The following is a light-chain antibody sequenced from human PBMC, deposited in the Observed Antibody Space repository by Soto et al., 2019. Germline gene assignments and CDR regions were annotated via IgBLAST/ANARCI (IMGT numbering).Light chain of an antibody. J-gene: IGLJ2*01. Sequence: QSVLTQPPSVSGAPGQRVTISCTGSSSNIGAGYDVHWYQQLPGTAPKVLIYGNSNRPSGVPDRFSGSKSGTSASLAITGXQAEDXAGYXCQSYDSSLSGVVFGGGTKLTVL. CDR3: QSYDSSLSGVV. V-gene: IGLV1-40*01. CDR2: GNS. CDR1: SSNIGAGYD.